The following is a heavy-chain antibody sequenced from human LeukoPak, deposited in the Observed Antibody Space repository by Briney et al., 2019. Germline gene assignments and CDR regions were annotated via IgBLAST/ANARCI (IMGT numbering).Heavy chain of an antibody. J-gene: IGHJ4*02. CDR2: ISGSGGST. V-gene: IGHV3-23*01. CDR3: AKDTATLRRITMIVDY. CDR1: GFTFSSYA. Sequence: GGSLRLSCAASGFTFSSYAMSWVRQAPGKGLEWVSAISGSGGSTYYADSVKGRFTISRDNSKNTLYLQMNSLRAEDTAAYYCAKDTATLRRITMIVDYWGQGTLVTVSS. D-gene: IGHD3-22*01.